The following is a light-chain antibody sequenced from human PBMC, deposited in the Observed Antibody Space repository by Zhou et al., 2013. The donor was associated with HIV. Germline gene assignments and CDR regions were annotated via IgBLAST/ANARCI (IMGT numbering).Light chain of an antibody. CDR1: QSVSRY. CDR3: QQRSNWPLT. CDR2: DAS. J-gene: IGKJ4*01. V-gene: IGKV3-11*01. Sequence: EIVLTQSPTTLSLSPGERATLSCRASQSVSRYLAWYQQKPGQAPRLLIYDASNRATGIPARFSGSGSGTDFTLTINGLEPEDFAIYYCQQRSNWPLTFGGGTKVEIK.